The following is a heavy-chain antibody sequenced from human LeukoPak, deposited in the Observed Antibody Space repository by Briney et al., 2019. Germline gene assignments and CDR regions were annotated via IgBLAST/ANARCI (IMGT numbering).Heavy chain of an antibody. Sequence: GESLKISCKGSGYSFTSYWIGWVPQMPGKGLEWMGIIYPGDSDTRYSPSFQGQVTISADKSISTAYLQWSSLKASDTAMYYCARAGYSYGIPNDAFDIWGQGTMVTVSS. CDR3: ARAGYSYGIPNDAFDI. CDR2: IYPGDSDT. J-gene: IGHJ3*02. D-gene: IGHD5-18*01. CDR1: GYSFTSYW. V-gene: IGHV5-51*01.